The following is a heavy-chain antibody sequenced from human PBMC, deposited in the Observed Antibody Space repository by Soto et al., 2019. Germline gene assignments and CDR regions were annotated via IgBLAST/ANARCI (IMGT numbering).Heavy chain of an antibody. Sequence: ASVKVSCKASGGTFSSYAISWVRQAPGQGLEWMGGIIPILGIANYAQKFQGRVTITADKSTSTAYMELSSLRSEDTAVYYCARRPRTYNWNSSFDYWGQGTLVTVSS. CDR3: ARRPRTYNWNSSFDY. CDR2: IIPILGIA. D-gene: IGHD1-7*01. J-gene: IGHJ4*02. CDR1: GGTFSSYA. V-gene: IGHV1-69*10.